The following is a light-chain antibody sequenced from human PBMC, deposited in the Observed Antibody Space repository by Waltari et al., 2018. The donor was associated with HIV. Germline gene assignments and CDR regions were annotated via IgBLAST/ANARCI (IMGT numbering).Light chain of an antibody. CDR1: SSNIGAGYD. V-gene: IGLV1-40*01. J-gene: IGLJ3*02. CDR3: QSYDSSLSGWV. Sequence: QSVLTQPPSVSGAPGQRVTISCTGSSSNIGAGYDVHWYQQLPGTAPKLLIYGISKRPSGVPDRFSGSKSGTSASLAITGLQAEDEADYYCQSYDSSLSGWVFGGGTKLTVL. CDR2: GIS.